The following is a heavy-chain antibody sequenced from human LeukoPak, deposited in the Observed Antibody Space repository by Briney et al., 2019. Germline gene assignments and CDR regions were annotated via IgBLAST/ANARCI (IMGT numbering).Heavy chain of an antibody. J-gene: IGHJ4*02. V-gene: IGHV3-9*01. CDR2: ISWNSGSI. Sequence: PGGSLRHSCAASGFTFDDYAMHWVRQAPGKGLEWVSGISWNSGSIGYADSVKGRFTISRDNAKNSLYLQMNSLRAEDTALYYCAKDTRAAAGTLFDYWGQGTLVTVSS. CDR1: GFTFDDYA. CDR3: AKDTRAAAGTLFDY. D-gene: IGHD6-13*01.